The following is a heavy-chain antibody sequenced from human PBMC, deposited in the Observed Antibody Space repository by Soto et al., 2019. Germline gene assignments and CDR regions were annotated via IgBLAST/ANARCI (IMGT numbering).Heavy chain of an antibody. V-gene: IGHV4-38-2*01. Sequence: SETLSLTCAVSGYSISSGYYWGWIRQPPGKGLEWIGSIYHSGTTYDNPSLKSRVTISVDMSNNQFSLKLSSVTAAHTAVYYSPSLLYDSRGYYYFDYWGRGNLVPVSP. CDR2: IYHSGTT. CDR1: GYSISSGYY. J-gene: IGHJ4*02. D-gene: IGHD3-22*01. CDR3: PSLLYDSRGYYYFDY.